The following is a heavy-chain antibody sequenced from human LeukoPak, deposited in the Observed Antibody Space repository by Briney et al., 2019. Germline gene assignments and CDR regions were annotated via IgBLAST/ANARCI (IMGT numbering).Heavy chain of an antibody. V-gene: IGHV3-23*01. CDR2: ISGSGGNT. CDR3: AKATVTTFADYFDY. J-gene: IGHJ4*02. CDR1: GFTFSSYA. D-gene: IGHD4-11*01. Sequence: GGSLRLSCAASGFTFSSYAMSWVRQVPGKGLEWVSGISGSGGNTHSADSVKGRFTISRDNSKNTLYLQMNSLGAEDTAVYYCAKATVTTFADYFDYWGQGTLVTVSS.